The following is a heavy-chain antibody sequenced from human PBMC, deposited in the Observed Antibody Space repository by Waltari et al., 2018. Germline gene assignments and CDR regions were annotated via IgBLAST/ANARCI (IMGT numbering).Heavy chain of an antibody. D-gene: IGHD6-19*01. J-gene: IGHJ3*02. V-gene: IGHV4-4*07. CDR1: GGSISSYY. CDR2: IYSSGST. CDR3: AGKGIAVAGDAFDI. Sequence: QLQLQESAPGLVKPSETLSLTCTVSGGSISSYYWSWIRQPAGKGLEWIGRIYSSGSTNYNPSLKSRVTMSVDTSKNQFSLKLSSVTAADTAVYYCAGKGIAVAGDAFDIWGQGTMVTVSS.